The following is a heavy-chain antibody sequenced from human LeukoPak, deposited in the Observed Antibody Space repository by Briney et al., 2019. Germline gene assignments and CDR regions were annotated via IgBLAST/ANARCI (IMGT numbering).Heavy chain of an antibody. CDR2: INPSGGST. V-gene: IGHV1-46*01. D-gene: IGHD3-22*01. Sequence: ASVKVSCKASGYTFTSYYMHWVRQAPGQGLEWMGIINPSGGSTSYAQKFQGRVTMTRDTSTSTVYMELSSLRSEDTAVYYCARDSGYYDSSGYQYYFDYWGQGSLGTVSS. CDR3: ARDSGYYDSSGYQYYFDY. CDR1: GYTFTSYY. J-gene: IGHJ4*02.